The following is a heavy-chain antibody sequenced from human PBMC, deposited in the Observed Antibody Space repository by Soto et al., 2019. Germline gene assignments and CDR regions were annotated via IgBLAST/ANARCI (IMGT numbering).Heavy chain of an antibody. CDR3: ARAGITMVRGVPNNEVYYYYGMDV. Sequence: QVQLVQSGAEVKKPGASVKVSCKASGYTFTGYYMHWVRQAPGQGLEWMGWINPNSGGTNYAQKFQGWVTMTTDTSISTAYMELSRLRSDDTAVYYCARAGITMVRGVPNNEVYYYYGMDVWGQGTTVTVSS. D-gene: IGHD3-10*01. J-gene: IGHJ6*02. V-gene: IGHV1-2*04. CDR2: INPNSGGT. CDR1: GYTFTGYY.